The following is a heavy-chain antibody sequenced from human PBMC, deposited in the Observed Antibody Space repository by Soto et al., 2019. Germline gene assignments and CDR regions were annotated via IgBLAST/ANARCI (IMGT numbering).Heavy chain of an antibody. CDR2: IYYSGST. J-gene: IGHJ3*02. CDR1: VGSISSYY. D-gene: IGHD5-12*01. Sequence: SETLSLTCTVSVGSISSYYWSWFRQPPGKGLEWIGYIYYSGSTNYNPSLKSRVTISVDTSKNQFSLKLSSVTAADTAVYYCARRGYDAFDIWGQGTMVTVSS. CDR3: ARRGYDAFDI. V-gene: IGHV4-59*08.